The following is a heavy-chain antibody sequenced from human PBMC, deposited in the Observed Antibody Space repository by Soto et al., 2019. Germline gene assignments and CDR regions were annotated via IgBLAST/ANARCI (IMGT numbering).Heavy chain of an antibody. Sequence: GGSLRLSCAASGFTFSSYGMHWVRQAPGKGLEWVAVIWYDGSNKYYADSVKGRFTISRDNSKNTLYLQMNSLRAEDTAVYYCARSKLPGYSSGWYAWFDPWGQGTLVTVSS. CDR2: IWYDGSNK. CDR3: ARSKLPGYSSGWYAWFDP. CDR1: GFTFSSYG. V-gene: IGHV3-33*01. J-gene: IGHJ5*02. D-gene: IGHD6-19*01.